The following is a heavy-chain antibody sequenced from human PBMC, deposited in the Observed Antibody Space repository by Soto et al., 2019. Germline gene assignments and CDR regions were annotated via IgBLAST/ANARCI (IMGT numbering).Heavy chain of an antibody. CDR2: ISGSGGSS. CDR3: AKDHRITMIVVVITPDAFAI. J-gene: IGHJ3*02. V-gene: IGHV3-23*01. Sequence: GGSLRLSCEASGFTFISYAMSWVRQAPGKGLEWVSAISGSGGSSYYADSVKGRFTISRDNSKNTLYLQMNSLRAEDTAVYYCAKDHRITMIVVVITPDAFAIWGQGTMVTVSS. CDR1: GFTFISYA. D-gene: IGHD3-22*01.